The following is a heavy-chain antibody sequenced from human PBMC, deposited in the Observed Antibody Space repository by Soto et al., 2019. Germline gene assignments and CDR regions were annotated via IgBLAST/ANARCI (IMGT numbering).Heavy chain of an antibody. D-gene: IGHD3-3*01. Sequence: PGGSLRLSCAASGFTFSSYGMHWVRQAPGKGLEWVAVISYDGSNKYYADSVKGRFTISRDNSKNTLYLQMNSLRAEDTAVYYCAKKGPYDFWSGPTNYYMDVWGKGTTVTVSS. CDR2: ISYDGSNK. CDR3: AKKGPYDFWSGPTNYYMDV. CDR1: GFTFSSYG. J-gene: IGHJ6*03. V-gene: IGHV3-30*18.